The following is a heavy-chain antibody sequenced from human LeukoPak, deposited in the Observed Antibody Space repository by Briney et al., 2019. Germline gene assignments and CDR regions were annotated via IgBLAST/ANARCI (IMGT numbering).Heavy chain of an antibody. Sequence: QPGGSLRLSCAASGFTFSSYSMNWVRQAPGKGLEWVSYISSSSSTIYYADSVKGRFTISRDTAKNSLYLQMDSLRDEDTAVYYCARGYCSSTSCAFDYWGQGTLVTVSS. CDR2: ISSSSSTI. J-gene: IGHJ4*02. CDR1: GFTFSSYS. CDR3: ARGYCSSTSCAFDY. V-gene: IGHV3-48*02. D-gene: IGHD2-2*01.